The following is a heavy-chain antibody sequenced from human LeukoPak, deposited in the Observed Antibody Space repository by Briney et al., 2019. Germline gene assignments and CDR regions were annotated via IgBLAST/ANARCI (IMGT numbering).Heavy chain of an antibody. CDR3: ARGYSGYDYWFDP. CDR2: IIPILGIA. D-gene: IGHD5-12*01. CDR1: GGTFSSYA. V-gene: IGHV1-69*04. J-gene: IGHJ5*02. Sequence: GASVKVSCKASGGTFSSYAISWVRQAPGQGLEWMGRIIPILGIANYAQKFQGRVTITADKSTSTAYMELSSLRSEDTAVYYCARGYSGYDYWFDPWGQGTLVTVSP.